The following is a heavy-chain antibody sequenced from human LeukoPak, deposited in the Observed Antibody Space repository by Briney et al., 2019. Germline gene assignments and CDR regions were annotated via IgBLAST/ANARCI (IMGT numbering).Heavy chain of an antibody. CDR1: GYTFTGYY. V-gene: IGHV1-2*02. CDR3: ARPYYDFWSGPNNWFDP. CDR2: INPNSGGT. J-gene: IGHJ5*02. Sequence: ASVKVSCKASGYTFTGYYMHWVRQAPGQGLEWMGWINPNSGGTNYAQKFQGRVTMTRDTSISTAYMELSRLRSDDTAAYYCARPYYDFWSGPNNWFDPWGQGTLVTVSS. D-gene: IGHD3-3*01.